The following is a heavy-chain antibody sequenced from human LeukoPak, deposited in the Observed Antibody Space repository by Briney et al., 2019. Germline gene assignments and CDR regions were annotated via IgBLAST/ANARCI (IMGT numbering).Heavy chain of an antibody. CDR3: ARAYHTAMDY. V-gene: IGHV3-74*01. J-gene: IGHJ4*02. D-gene: IGHD5-18*01. CDR1: GFTFSSYW. Sequence: GGSLRLSCAASGFTFSSYWMHWVRQVPGKGLVWVSRIKSDGSSTSDADSVKGRFTTSRDNAKNTLYLQMNSLRAEDTAVYYCARAYHTAMDYWGQGTLVTVSS. CDR2: IKSDGSST.